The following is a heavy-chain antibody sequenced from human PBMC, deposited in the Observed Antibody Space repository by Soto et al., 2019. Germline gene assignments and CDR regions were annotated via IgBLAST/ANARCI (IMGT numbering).Heavy chain of an antibody. CDR1: GYTFTSYG. D-gene: IGHD1-26*01. V-gene: IGHV1-18*01. J-gene: IGHJ6*02. Sequence: ASVKVSYKASGYTFTSYGINWVRQAPGQALEWMGWISAYNGNTNYAQKLQGRVTMTTDTSTSTAYMELRSLRSDDTAVYYCARVWVGTTFAYYYGMDVWGQGTTVTVSS. CDR3: ARVWVGTTFAYYYGMDV. CDR2: ISAYNGNT.